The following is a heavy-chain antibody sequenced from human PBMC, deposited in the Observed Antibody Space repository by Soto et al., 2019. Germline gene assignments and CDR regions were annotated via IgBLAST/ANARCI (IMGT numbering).Heavy chain of an antibody. Sequence: GGSLRLSCAASGFTFSSYSMNWVRQAPGKGLEWVSSISSSSSYIYYADSVKGRFTISRDNAKNSLYLQMNSLRAEDTAVYYCARDVTGTAEPFDYWGQGTLVTVSS. CDR2: ISSSSSYI. CDR1: GFTFSSYS. J-gene: IGHJ4*02. V-gene: IGHV3-21*01. CDR3: ARDVTGTAEPFDY. D-gene: IGHD1-7*01.